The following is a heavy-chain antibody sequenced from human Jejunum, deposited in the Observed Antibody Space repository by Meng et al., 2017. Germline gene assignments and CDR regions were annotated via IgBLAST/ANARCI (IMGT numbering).Heavy chain of an antibody. CDR2: SSGTGADE. J-gene: IGHJ4*02. CDR3: ARDGYNNVHFYH. D-gene: IGHD3-9*01. V-gene: IGHV3-23*01. CDR1: GFTLNSYA. Sequence: GESLKISCATSGFTLNSYAMSWVRQAPGRGLEWVSFSSGTGADEHYADSVKGRFTISRDNRRNTLYLQMDSLRVEDTATYYCARDGYNNVHFYHWGQGIVVTVSS.